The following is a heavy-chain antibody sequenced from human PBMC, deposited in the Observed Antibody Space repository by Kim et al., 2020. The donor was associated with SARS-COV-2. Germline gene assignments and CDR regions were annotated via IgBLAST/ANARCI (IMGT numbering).Heavy chain of an antibody. CDR3: ARSYCSGGSCLYYYYCMDV. J-gene: IGHJ6*02. CDR1: GYTFTGYY. V-gene: IGHV1-2*04. D-gene: IGHD2-15*01. CDR2: INPNSGGT. Sequence: ASVKVSCKASGYTFTGYYMHWVRQAPGQGLEWMGWINPNSGGTNYAQKFQGWVTMTRDTSISTAYMELSRLRSDDTAVYYCARSYCSGGSCLYYYYCMDVWGQGTTVTVSS.